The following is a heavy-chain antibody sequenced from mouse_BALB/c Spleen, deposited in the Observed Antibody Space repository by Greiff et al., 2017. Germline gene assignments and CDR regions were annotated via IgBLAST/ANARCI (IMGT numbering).Heavy chain of an antibody. Sequence: QVQLQQSGAELAKPGASVKMSCKASGYTFTSYWMHWVKQRPGQGLEWIGYINPSTGYTEYNQKFKDKATLTADKSSSTAYMQLSSLTSEDSAVYYCARCTTVYFDYWGQGTTLTVSS. D-gene: IGHD1-1*01. CDR1: GYTFTSYW. CDR3: ARCTTVYFDY. V-gene: IGHV1-7*01. CDR2: INPSTGYT. J-gene: IGHJ2*01.